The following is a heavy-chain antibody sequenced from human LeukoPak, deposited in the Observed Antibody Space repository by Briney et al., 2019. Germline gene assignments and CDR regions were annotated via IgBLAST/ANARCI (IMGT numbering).Heavy chain of an antibody. D-gene: IGHD6-13*01. CDR1: GGSISSSSYY. CDR3: ARSSSWSKKNWFDP. V-gene: IGHV4-39*07. CDR2: IYYSGST. Sequence: SETLSLTCTVSGGSISSSSYYWGWIRQPPGKGLEWIGSIYYSGSTYYNPSLKSRVTISVDTSRNQFSLKLSSVTAADTAVYYCARSSSWSKKNWFDPWGQGTLVTVSS. J-gene: IGHJ5*02.